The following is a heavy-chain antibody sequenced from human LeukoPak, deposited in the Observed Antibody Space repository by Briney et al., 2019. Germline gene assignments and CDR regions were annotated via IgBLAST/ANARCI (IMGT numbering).Heavy chain of an antibody. CDR3: VRQKTDNILLTAYCLFAY. J-gene: IGHJ4*02. CDR2: LYYTGST. CDR1: GGPIHSISYY. Sequence: PSETLSLTCTVSGGPIHSISYYWGWIRQPPGKGLEWIATLYYTGSTCYNPSLKSRVTISAHTSKNQLSLRLTSVTAADTAVYYCVRQKTDNILLTAYCLFAYWGQGTLVTVSS. D-gene: IGHD3-9*01. V-gene: IGHV4-39*01.